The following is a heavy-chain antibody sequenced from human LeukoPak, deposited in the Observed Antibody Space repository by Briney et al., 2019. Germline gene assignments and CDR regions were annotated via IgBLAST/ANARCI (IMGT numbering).Heavy chain of an antibody. J-gene: IGHJ4*02. Sequence: PGGSLRLSCAASGFTFSSYGMGWVRQAPGKGLEWVSAISGSGGSTYYADSVKGRFTISRDNSKNALYLQMNSLRAEDTAVYYCAKYGIAAAGTKHFDYWGQGTLVTVSS. CDR2: ISGSGGST. CDR3: AKYGIAAAGTKHFDY. CDR1: GFTFSSYG. D-gene: IGHD6-13*01. V-gene: IGHV3-23*01.